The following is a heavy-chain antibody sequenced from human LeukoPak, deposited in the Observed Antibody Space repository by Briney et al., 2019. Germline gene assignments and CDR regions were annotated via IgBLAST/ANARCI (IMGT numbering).Heavy chain of an antibody. CDR3: ARGLGIATGYYSFDY. J-gene: IGHJ4*02. Sequence: GGSLRLSCAASGFTFINYSMNWVRQAPGKGLEWVSYISGSSSTIYYADSVKGRFTISRDNAKNSLYLQMNSLRAEDTAVYYCARGLGIATGYYSFDYWGQGTLVTVSS. D-gene: IGHD3-9*01. CDR2: ISGSSSTI. CDR1: GFTFINYS. V-gene: IGHV3-48*04.